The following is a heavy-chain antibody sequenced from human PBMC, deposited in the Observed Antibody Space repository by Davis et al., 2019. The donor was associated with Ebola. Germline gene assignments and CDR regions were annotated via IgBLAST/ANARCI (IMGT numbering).Heavy chain of an antibody. J-gene: IGHJ4*02. CDR1: GGSISSSPYY. CDR2: MYYSGST. V-gene: IGHV4-39*01. D-gene: IGHD4/OR15-4a*01. CDR3: AGDYYSDY. Sequence: SETLSLTCSVSGGSISSSPYYWGWIRQPPGKGLEWIGIMYYSGSTYYNPSLKSRVTISADTSKSQFSLRLSSVTAADTAVYYCAGDYYSDYWGQGILVTVSS.